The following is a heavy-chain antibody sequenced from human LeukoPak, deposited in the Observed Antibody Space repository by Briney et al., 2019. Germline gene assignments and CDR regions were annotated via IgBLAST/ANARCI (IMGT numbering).Heavy chain of an antibody. Sequence: KPSETLSLTCTVSGGSISSYYWSWIRQPPGKGLEWIGYIYYSGSTNYNPSLRSRVTISVDTSKNQFSLKLSSVTAADTAVYYFARGFYYYDSSGYTYYFDYWGQGTLVTVSS. V-gene: IGHV4-59*01. CDR3: ARGFYYYDSSGYTYYFDY. D-gene: IGHD3-22*01. CDR1: GGSISSYY. J-gene: IGHJ4*02. CDR2: IYYSGST.